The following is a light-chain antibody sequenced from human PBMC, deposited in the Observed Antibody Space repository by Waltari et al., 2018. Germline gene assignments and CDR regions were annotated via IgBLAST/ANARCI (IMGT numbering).Light chain of an antibody. V-gene: IGKV1-39*01. CDR3: QQSYTTPYT. CDR1: QSISKY. J-gene: IGKJ2*01. CDR2: GAS. Sequence: DIQMTQSPSSLSASVVDSVTITCRASQSISKYLNWYKQKPGKAPKLLIYGASSLQSGVPPRFSGSGSGTEFTLTISSLQPEDFATYSCQQSYTTPYTFGQGTKLEIK.